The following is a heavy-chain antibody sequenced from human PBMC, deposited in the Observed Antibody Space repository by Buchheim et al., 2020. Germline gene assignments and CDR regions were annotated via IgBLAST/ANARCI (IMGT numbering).Heavy chain of an antibody. CDR2: INHNSGGT. J-gene: IGHJ6*02. D-gene: IGHD4-11*01. CDR1: GYTFSGYY. CDR3: ARDRDYSKFGYYYYGMDV. V-gene: IGHV1-2*02. Sequence: QVQLVQSGAEVKKPGASVMVSCKASGYTFSGYYMHWVRQAPGQGLEWMGWINHNSGGTKYALRFQGRVTMTRDTSISTAYMELRSLISDDTAVYYCARDRDYSKFGYYYYGMDVWGQGTT.